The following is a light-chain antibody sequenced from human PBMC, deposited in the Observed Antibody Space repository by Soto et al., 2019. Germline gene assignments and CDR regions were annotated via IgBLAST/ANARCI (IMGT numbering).Light chain of an antibody. CDR3: GTWDSSLSAGYVV. J-gene: IGLJ2*01. V-gene: IGLV1-51*02. Sequence: QSVLTQPPSVSAAPGQKVTISCSGSSSNIGNNYVSCYQQLPGTAPYFFFYENNKRPSGIPDRFSGSKSGTSATLGITGLQTGDEADYYCGTWDSSLSAGYVVFGGGTQLTVL. CDR1: SSNIGNNY. CDR2: ENN.